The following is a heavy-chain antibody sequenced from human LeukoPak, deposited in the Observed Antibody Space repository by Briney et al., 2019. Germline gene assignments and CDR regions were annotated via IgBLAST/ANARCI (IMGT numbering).Heavy chain of an antibody. Sequence: GGSLRLSCAASGFTFSRYGMHWVRQAPGKGLEWVALISYDGSDKYYAGSVKGRFTISRDNSKNTLYLQMNSLRAEDTAVYYCAKEKSRGRYSPDYWGQGTLVTVSS. CDR3: AKEKSRGRYSPDY. D-gene: IGHD5-18*01. J-gene: IGHJ4*02. CDR2: ISYDGSDK. CDR1: GFTFSRYG. V-gene: IGHV3-30*18.